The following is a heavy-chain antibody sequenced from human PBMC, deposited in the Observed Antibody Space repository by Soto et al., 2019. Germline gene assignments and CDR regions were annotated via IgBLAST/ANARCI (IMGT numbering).Heavy chain of an antibody. J-gene: IGHJ6*02. CDR3: ERDGYYDSSGYYPLYYYGMDV. CDR1: GGTFSSYA. Sequence: QVQLVQSGAEVKKPGSSVKVSCKASGGTFSSYAISWVRQAPGQGLEWMGGIIPIFGTANYAQKFQGRVTITADESTSTSYMALSSLRSEDTAVYYCERDGYYDSSGYYPLYYYGMDVWGQGTTVTVSS. CDR2: IIPIFGTA. D-gene: IGHD3-22*01. V-gene: IGHV1-69*12.